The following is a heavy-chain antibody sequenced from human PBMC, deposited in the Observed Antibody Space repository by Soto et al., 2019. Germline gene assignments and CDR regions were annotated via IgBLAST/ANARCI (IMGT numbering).Heavy chain of an antibody. D-gene: IGHD5-12*01. CDR1: GCTFSSYA. V-gene: IGHV3-23*01. J-gene: IGHJ4*02. Sequence: GGSLRLSCAASGCTFSSYAMSWVRQAPGKGLEWVSAISGSGGSTYYADSVKGRFTISRDNSKNTLYLQMNSLRAEDTAVYYCAKDGELVATLWYFDYWGQGTLVTVSS. CDR3: AKDGELVATLWYFDY. CDR2: ISGSGGST.